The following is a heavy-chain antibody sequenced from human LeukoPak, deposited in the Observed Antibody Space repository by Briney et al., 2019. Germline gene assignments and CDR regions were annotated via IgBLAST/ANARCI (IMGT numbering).Heavy chain of an antibody. Sequence: GGSLRLSCAASGFTFSDYYMSWIRQAPGKGLEWVSYISSSSSTMYYADSVKGRFTISRDNGKNSLYLQMNSLRAEDASVYYCARDLGYSSGWPFDCWGQGTLVTVSS. CDR1: GFTFSDYY. D-gene: IGHD6-19*01. CDR3: ARDLGYSSGWPFDC. CDR2: ISSSSSTM. J-gene: IGHJ4*02. V-gene: IGHV3-11*04.